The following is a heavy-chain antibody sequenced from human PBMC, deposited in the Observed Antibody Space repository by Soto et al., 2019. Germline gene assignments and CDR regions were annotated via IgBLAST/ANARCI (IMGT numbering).Heavy chain of an antibody. D-gene: IGHD3-22*01. CDR1: GYTFTSYY. CDR2: INPSGGST. CDR3: ARVVDSSGLGEVYYYGMDV. V-gene: IGHV1-46*01. J-gene: IGHJ6*02. Sequence: ASVKVSCKASGYTFTSYYMHWLRQAPGQGLEWMGIINPSGGSTSYAQKFQGRVTMTRDTSTSTVYMELRSLRSEDTAVYYCARVVDSSGLGEVYYYGMDVWGQGTTVTVSS.